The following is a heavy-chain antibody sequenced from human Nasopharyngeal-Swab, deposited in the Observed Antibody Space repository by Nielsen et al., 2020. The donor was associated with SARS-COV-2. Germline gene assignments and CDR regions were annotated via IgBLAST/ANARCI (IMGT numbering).Heavy chain of an antibody. CDR2: ISGSGGST. CDR1: GFTFSSYA. V-gene: IGHV3-23*01. D-gene: IGHD4-11*01. Sequence: GESPKISCAASGFTFSSYAMSWFRQTRGKGLEWVSAISGSGGSTYYAHSVKGRFTISRDNSKKKLYLQMNSLRAEDTAVYYCAKDPDYSNLSWFDPWGQGTLVTVSS. J-gene: IGHJ5*02. CDR3: AKDPDYSNLSWFDP.